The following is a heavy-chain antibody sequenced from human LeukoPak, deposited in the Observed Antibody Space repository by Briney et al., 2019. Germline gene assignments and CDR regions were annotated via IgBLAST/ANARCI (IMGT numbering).Heavy chain of an antibody. CDR2: INSEGSST. CDR1: GFTFRSYW. Sequence: PGGSLRLSCAASGFTFRSYWMHWVRQAPGEGLVWVSRINSEGSSTSYADSVKGRFTISRDNAKNTLYLQMNSLRAEDTAVYYCARVEVAAAATKPDYWGQGTLVTVSS. CDR3: ARVEVAAAATKPDY. V-gene: IGHV3-74*01. D-gene: IGHD6-13*01. J-gene: IGHJ4*02.